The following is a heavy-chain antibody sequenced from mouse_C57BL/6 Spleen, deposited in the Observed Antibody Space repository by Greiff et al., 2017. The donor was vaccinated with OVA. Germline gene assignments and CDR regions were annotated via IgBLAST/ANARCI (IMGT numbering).Heavy chain of an antibody. CDR1: GYTFTSYW. CDR2: IDPSDSET. D-gene: IGHD1-1*01. CDR3: ARTYYYGSSNYFDY. J-gene: IGHJ2*01. V-gene: IGHV1-52*01. Sequence: QVQLQQSGAELVRPGSSVKLSCKASGYTFTSYWMHWVKQRPIQGLEWIGNIDPSDSETHYNQKFKDKATLTVDKSSSTAYMQLSSLTSEDSAVYYCARTYYYGSSNYFDYWGQGTTLTVSS.